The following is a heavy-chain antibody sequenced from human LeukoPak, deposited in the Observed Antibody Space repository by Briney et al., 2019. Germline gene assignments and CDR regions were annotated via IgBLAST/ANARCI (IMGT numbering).Heavy chain of an antibody. CDR1: GYTLTELS. J-gene: IGHJ4*02. D-gene: IGHD4-17*01. CDR2: FDPEDGET. CDR3: ATVIDSYGDYFDY. Sequence: GASVRVSCKVSGYTLTELSMHWVRQAPGKGLEWMGGFDPEDGETIYAQRFQGRVTMTEDTSTDTAYMELSSLRSEDTAVYYCATVIDSYGDYFDYWGQGTLVTVSS. V-gene: IGHV1-24*01.